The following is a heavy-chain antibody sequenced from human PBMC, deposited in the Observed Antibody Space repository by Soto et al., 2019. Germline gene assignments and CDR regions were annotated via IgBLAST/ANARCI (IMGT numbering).Heavy chain of an antibody. Sequence: QSQTLSLTCAISGDSVSSNSAAWNWIRQSPSRGLEWLGRTYYRSKWNNDYAVSVKSRITINPETSKNQFSLQLNSVTPEDTAGYDCARETLYCSGGSCYPPGEEYYYYGMDVWGQGTTVTVSS. CDR3: ARETLYCSGGSCYPPGEEYYYYGMDV. CDR2: TYYRSKWNN. J-gene: IGHJ6*02. D-gene: IGHD2-15*01. CDR1: GDSVSSNSAA. V-gene: IGHV6-1*01.